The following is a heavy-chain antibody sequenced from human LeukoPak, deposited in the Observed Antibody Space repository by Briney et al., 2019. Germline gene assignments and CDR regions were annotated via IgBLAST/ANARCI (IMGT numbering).Heavy chain of an antibody. J-gene: IGHJ4*02. CDR3: ARDGSSGWYSDY. D-gene: IGHD6-19*01. Sequence: GGSLRLSCAASGFTLDGYGMSWVRQAPGKGLEWVSGINWNGGDTSYADSVKGRFTISKDNAKNSLHLQMNSLRAEDTALYYCARDGSSGWYSDYWGQGTLVTVSS. V-gene: IGHV3-20*04. CDR2: INWNGGDT. CDR1: GFTLDGYG.